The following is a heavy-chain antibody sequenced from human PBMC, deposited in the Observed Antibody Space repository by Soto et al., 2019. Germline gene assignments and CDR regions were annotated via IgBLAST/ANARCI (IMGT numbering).Heavy chain of an antibody. CDR1: GFTFRSFT. Sequence: SLRLSCAASGFTFRSFTMNWVRQAPGKGLEWVSTISSNSAYIYYTDALRGRFTISRDNAKNSLHLQMNSLRAEDTAVYYCTRDASRDSSARGWFDPWGPGTLVTVSS. J-gene: IGHJ5*02. CDR2: ISSNSAYI. D-gene: IGHD6-13*01. V-gene: IGHV3-21*01. CDR3: TRDASRDSSARGWFDP.